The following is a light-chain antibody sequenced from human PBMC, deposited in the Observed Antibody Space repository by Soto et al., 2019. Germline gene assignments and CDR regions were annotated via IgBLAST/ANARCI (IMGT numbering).Light chain of an antibody. CDR3: QQYNNWLWT. V-gene: IGKV3-15*01. CDR1: QSVSSN. Sequence: EIVMTQSPATLSVSPGERATLSCRASQSVSSNLVWYQQKPGQAPRLLIYDASTRASGIPARFSGSGSGTEFTLTISSLQFEDFAVYYCQQYNNWLWTFGQGTKVEI. CDR2: DAS. J-gene: IGKJ1*01.